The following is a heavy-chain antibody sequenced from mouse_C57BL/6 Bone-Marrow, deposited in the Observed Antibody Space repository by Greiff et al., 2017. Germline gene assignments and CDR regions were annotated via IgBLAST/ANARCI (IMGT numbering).Heavy chain of an antibody. Sequence: EVMLVESGGGLVKPGGSLKLSCAASGFTFSSYAMSWVRQTPEKRLEWVATISDGGSYTYYPDNVKGRFTISRDNAKNNLYLQMSHLKSEDTGMYYYARDSYWYIDVWGTGTTVTVSS. J-gene: IGHJ1*03. CDR3: ARDSYWYIDV. CDR1: GFTFSSYA. V-gene: IGHV5-4*01. CDR2: ISDGGSYT.